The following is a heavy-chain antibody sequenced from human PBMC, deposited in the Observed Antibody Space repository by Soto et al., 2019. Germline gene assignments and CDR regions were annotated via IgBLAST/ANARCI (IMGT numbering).Heavy chain of an antibody. J-gene: IGHJ4*02. Sequence: QVQLVQSGAEVKKPGASVKVSCKASGYTFTSYYMHWVRQAPGQGLGWMGIINPSGGSTSYAQKFQGRVTMTRDTSTSTVYMELSSLRSEDTAVYYCARQEDYYYGAGSSSRYFDYWGQGTLVTVSS. D-gene: IGHD3-10*01. CDR2: INPSGGST. CDR3: ARQEDYYYGAGSSSRYFDY. CDR1: GYTFTSYY. V-gene: IGHV1-46*03.